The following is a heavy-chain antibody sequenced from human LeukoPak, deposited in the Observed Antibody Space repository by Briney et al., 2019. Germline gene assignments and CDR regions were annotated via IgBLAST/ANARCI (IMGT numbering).Heavy chain of an antibody. CDR3: ARTAQDGNYYYYYYMDV. V-gene: IGHV4-59*01. D-gene: IGHD5-18*01. CDR1: GGSLSSYY. Sequence: SETLSLTCTVSGGSLSSYYWSWIRQPPGKGLEWIGYIYYSGSTNYNPSLKSRVTISVDTSKNQFSLKLSSVTAADTAVYYCARTAQDGNYYYYYYMDVWGKGTTVTISS. CDR2: IYYSGST. J-gene: IGHJ6*03.